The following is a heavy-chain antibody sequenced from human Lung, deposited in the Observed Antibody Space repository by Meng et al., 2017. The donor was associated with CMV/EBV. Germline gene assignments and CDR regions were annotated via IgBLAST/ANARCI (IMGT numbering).Heavy chain of an antibody. D-gene: IGHD6-19*01. CDR1: GFTFSDYY. J-gene: IGHJ5*02. V-gene: IGHV3-11*01. Sequence: GESLKISCAASGFTFSDYYMSWIRQAPGKGLEWVSYISSSGSTIYYADSVKGRFTISRDNAKNSLYLQMNSLRAEDTAVYYCARGRIAVAVLFDAWGKGTXVTVSS. CDR2: ISSSGSTI. CDR3: ARGRIAVAVLFDA.